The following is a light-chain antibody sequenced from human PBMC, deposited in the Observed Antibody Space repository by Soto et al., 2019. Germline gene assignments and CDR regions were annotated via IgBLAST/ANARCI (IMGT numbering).Light chain of an antibody. CDR2: DVT. V-gene: IGLV2-14*03. CDR1: SSDVGLYNY. J-gene: IGLJ1*01. CDR3: TSYRRPSYARTSTYV. Sequence: QSALTQPASVSGSPGQSITISCTGTSSDVGLYNYVSWYQQHPGKAPKLMIYDVTDRPSGVSNRFSGSKPGNTASLTISGLQAEDEADYYCTSYRRPSYARTSTYVFGTGTKLTVL.